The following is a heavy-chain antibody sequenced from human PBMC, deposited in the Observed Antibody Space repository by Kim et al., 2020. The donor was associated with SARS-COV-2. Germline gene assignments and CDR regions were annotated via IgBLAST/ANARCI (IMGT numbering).Heavy chain of an antibody. J-gene: IGHJ4*02. D-gene: IGHD5-18*01. Sequence: NYAQEIQGRVTMTPDTSTSTAYMELRSLRSDDTAVYYCARDQEDTAMSYDYWGQGTLVTVSS. CDR3: ARDQEDTAMSYDY. V-gene: IGHV1-18*01.